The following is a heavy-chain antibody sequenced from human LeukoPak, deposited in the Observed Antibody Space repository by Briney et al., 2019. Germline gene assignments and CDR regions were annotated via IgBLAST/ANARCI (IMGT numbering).Heavy chain of an antibody. CDR2: INSDGSST. CDR3: ARELPWYYFDY. V-gene: IGHV3-74*01. J-gene: IGHJ4*02. Sequence: TGGSLRLSCAASGFTLSSYWMHWVRQAPGKGLVWVSRINSDGSSTSYADSVKGRFTISRDNAKNTLYLQMNSLRAEDTAVYYCARELPWYYFDYWGQGTLVTVSS. D-gene: IGHD1-26*01. CDR1: GFTLSSYW.